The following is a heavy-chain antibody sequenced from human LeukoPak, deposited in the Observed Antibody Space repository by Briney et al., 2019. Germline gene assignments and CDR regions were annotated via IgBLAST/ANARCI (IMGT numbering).Heavy chain of an antibody. J-gene: IGHJ4*02. CDR1: GFTLTSYA. V-gene: IGHV3-23*01. D-gene: IGHD3-22*01. CDR3: ARTSGYYYLKPDIDY. Sequence: GGSLRLSCAASGFTLTSYAMSWVRQAPGKGLEWVSTLSGSGGTTKYADSVKGRFTISRDNSKNTLYLQMSSLRAEDTAVYYCARTSGYYYLKPDIDYWGQGTLVTVSS. CDR2: LSGSGGTT.